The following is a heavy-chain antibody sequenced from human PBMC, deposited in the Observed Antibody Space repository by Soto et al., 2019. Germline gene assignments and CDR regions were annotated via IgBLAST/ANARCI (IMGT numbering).Heavy chain of an antibody. CDR2: IYYSGST. CDR1: GGSISSDY. D-gene: IGHD6-19*01. CDR3: ARDKGSGWTSG. Sequence: SETLSLTCTVSGGSISSDYWSWIRQPPGKGLEWIGYIYYSGSTNYNPSLKSRVTISVDTSKNQFSLKLSSVTAADTAVYYCARDKGSGWTSGWGQGTLVTVSS. V-gene: IGHV4-59*12. J-gene: IGHJ1*01.